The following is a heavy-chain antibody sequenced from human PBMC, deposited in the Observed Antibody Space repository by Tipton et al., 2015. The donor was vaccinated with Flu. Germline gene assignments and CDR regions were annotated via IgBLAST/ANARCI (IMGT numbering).Heavy chain of an antibody. V-gene: IGHV4-39*07. Sequence: TLSLTCTVSGGSINRSHYYWGWIRQPPGKGLEWIGSIYHSGSTFYHPSLKSRVTISIDTSKNQFYLRLSSVTAADTAVYYCARGATRRPFSGYDYTGYWGQGTLVTVSS. CDR2: IYHSGST. J-gene: IGHJ4*02. D-gene: IGHD5-12*01. CDR3: ARGATRRPFSGYDYTGY. CDR1: GGSINRSHYY.